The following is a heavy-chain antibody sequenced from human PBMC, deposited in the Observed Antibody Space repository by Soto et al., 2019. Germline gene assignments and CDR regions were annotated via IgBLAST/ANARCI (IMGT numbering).Heavy chain of an antibody. V-gene: IGHV4-4*02. D-gene: IGHD5-18*01. CDR1: GGSISSSNW. J-gene: IGHJ4*02. CDR2: IYHSGST. Sequence: PSETLSLTCAVSGGSISSSNWWSWVRQPPGKGLEWIGEIYHSGSTNYNPSLKSRVTISVDKSKNQFSLKLSSVTAADTAVYYCARSYSYGSKSLDYWGQGTLVTVSS. CDR3: ARSYSYGSKSLDY.